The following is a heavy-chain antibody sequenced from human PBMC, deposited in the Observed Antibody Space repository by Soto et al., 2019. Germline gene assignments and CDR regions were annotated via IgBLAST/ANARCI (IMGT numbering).Heavy chain of an antibody. CDR1: GYTFTGYY. Sequence: GASVKVSCKASGYTFTGYYMHWVRQSPGQGLEWMGWINPNSGGTNYAQKFQGRVTMTRDTSISTAYMELSRLRSDDTAVYYCARDLRMVRGVRPYYYPGMAVWGHGTTVTVSS. CDR3: ARDLRMVRGVRPYYYPGMAV. D-gene: IGHD3-10*01. V-gene: IGHV1-2*02. J-gene: IGHJ6*02. CDR2: INPNSGGT.